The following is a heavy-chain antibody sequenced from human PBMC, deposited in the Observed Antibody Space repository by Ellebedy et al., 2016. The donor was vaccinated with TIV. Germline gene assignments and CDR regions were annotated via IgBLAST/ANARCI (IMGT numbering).Heavy chain of an antibody. CDR2: IDPSDSYT. D-gene: IGHD5-12*01. V-gene: IGHV5-10-1*01. CDR1: RYSFTSYW. CDR3: ARHRERGGYHYGWFDP. Sequence: KVSCKGSRYSFTSYWISWVRQMPGKGLEWMGRIDPSDSYTNYSPSFQVHVTISADKSITTAYLQWRSLKASDTAMYYCARHRERGGYHYGWFDPWGQGTLVTVSS. J-gene: IGHJ5*02.